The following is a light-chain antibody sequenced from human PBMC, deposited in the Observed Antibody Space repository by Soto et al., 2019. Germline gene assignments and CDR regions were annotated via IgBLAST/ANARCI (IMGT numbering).Light chain of an antibody. CDR1: QSLSRNS. CDR3: QQYDNSPIT. CDR2: GAF. J-gene: IGKJ5*01. Sequence: EIVLTQSPGTLSLSPGERATLSCRASQSLSRNSLAWYQQKPGQAPRRLIFGAFIRATGIPDRFSGSGSGTDFTLTISRLEPEDFAVYYCQQYDNSPITFGQGTRLEIK. V-gene: IGKV3-20*01.